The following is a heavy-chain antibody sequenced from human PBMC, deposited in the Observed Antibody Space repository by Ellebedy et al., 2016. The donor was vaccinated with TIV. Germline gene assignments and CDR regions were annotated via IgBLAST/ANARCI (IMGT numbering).Heavy chain of an antibody. V-gene: IGHV1-18*04. J-gene: IGHJ4*02. CDR1: GYTFTNYG. CDR2: ISGYNGNT. CDR3: ARQVGAPALDF. Sequence: AASVKVSCKASGYTFTNYGINWVRQAPGQGLEWMGWISGYNGNTNYAQKLQGRVTMTTDTSTSTAYMELRSLRSDDAAVYYCARQVGAPALDFWGQGTLVTVSS. D-gene: IGHD1-26*01.